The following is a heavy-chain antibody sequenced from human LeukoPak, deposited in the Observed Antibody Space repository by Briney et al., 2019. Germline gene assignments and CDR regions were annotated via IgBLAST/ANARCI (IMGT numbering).Heavy chain of an antibody. Sequence: PSLTLSLTCTVSGGSISSGGYYWSWIRQPPGKGLEWIGYIYHSGSTYYSPSLESRVTISVDRSKNQFSLKLSSVTAADTAVYYCARNSLPSYYYDSSGYYFDYWGQGTLVTVSS. V-gene: IGHV4-30-2*01. CDR1: GGSISSGGYY. J-gene: IGHJ4*02. CDR3: ARNSLPSYYYDSSGYYFDY. CDR2: IYHSGST. D-gene: IGHD3-22*01.